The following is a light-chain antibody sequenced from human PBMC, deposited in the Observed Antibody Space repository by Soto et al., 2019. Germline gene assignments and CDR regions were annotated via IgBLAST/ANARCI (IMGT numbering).Light chain of an antibody. CDR3: QSADYSGTYVV. V-gene: IGLV3-25*03. J-gene: IGLJ2*01. CDR2: KDS. Sequence: SYELTQPPSVSVSPGQTAEITCSGDTLPKQFAYWYQRKPGQAPLLVISKDSERPSGIPERFSGSSSGTTVTLTVSGVQAKDEADYYCQSADYSGTYVVFGGGTKLTVL. CDR1: TLPKQF.